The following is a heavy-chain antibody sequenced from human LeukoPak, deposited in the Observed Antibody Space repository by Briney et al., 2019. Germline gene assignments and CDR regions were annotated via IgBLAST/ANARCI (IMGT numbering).Heavy chain of an antibody. CDR3: ARDGQGHDY. CDR2: ISSSGSTI. CDR1: GFTFSSYE. D-gene: IGHD3/OR15-3a*01. Sequence: HPGGSLRLSCAASGFTFSSYEMNWVRQAPGKGLEWVSYISSSGSTIYYADSVKGRSTISRDNAKNSLYLQMNSLRAEDTAVYYCARDGQGHDYWGQGTLVTVSS. V-gene: IGHV3-48*03. J-gene: IGHJ4*02.